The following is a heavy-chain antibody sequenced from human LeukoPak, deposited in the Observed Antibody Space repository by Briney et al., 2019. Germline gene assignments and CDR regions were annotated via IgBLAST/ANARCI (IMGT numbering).Heavy chain of an antibody. CDR1: GGSISSGSYY. V-gene: IGHV4-61*02. CDR2: IYTSGST. J-gene: IGHJ4*02. Sequence: SQTLSLTCTVSGGSISSGSYYWSWIRQPAGKGLEWIGRIYTSGSTNYNPSLKSRVTISVDTSKNQFSLKLSSVTAADTAVYYCARGAPSYYFDYWGQGTLVTVSS. CDR3: ARGAPSYYFDY.